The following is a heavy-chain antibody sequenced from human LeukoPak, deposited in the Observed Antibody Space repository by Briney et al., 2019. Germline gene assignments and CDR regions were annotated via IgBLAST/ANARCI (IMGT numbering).Heavy chain of an antibody. Sequence: QPGRCLRLSCAASGFTFSSYGMHWVRQAPGKGLEWVAVIWYDGSNKYYADSVKGRFTISRDNSKNTLYLQMNSLRAEDTAVYYCAKDGLGYCTNGVCSAPYYYYYYGMDVWGQGTTVTVSS. CDR3: AKDGLGYCTNGVCSAPYYYYYYGMDV. D-gene: IGHD2-8*01. V-gene: IGHV3-33*06. J-gene: IGHJ6*02. CDR2: IWYDGSNK. CDR1: GFTFSSYG.